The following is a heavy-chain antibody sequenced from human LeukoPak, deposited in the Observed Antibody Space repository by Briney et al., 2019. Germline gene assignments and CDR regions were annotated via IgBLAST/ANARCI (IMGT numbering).Heavy chain of an antibody. CDR3: ARHLGGYCSGGSCYPGWFDP. V-gene: IGHV4-59*08. CDR1: GGSISSYY. D-gene: IGHD2-15*01. CDR2: IYYSGST. Sequence: SETLSLTCTVSGGSISSYYWSWIRQPPGKGLEWLGYIYYSGSTNYNPSLKSRVTISVDTSKNQFSLKLSSVTAADTAVYYCARHLGGYCSGGSCYPGWFDPWGQGTLVTVSS. J-gene: IGHJ5*02.